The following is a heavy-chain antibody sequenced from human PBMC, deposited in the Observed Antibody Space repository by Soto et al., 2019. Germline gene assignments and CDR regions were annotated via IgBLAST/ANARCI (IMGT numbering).Heavy chain of an antibody. D-gene: IGHD2-21*02. CDR3: ARLYCGGDCAVPYYGMDV. CDR2: INPNSGGT. CDR1: VYTFTGYY. Sequence: GPSVKVSCKASVYTFTGYYMHWGRQAPGQGLEWMGWINPNSGGTNYAQKFQGRVTMTRDTSISTAYMELSRLRSDDTAVYYCARLYCGGDCAVPYYGMDVWGQGTTVT. J-gene: IGHJ6*02. V-gene: IGHV1-2*02.